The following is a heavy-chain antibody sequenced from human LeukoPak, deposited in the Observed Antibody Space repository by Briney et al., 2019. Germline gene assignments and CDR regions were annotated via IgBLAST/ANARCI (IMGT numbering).Heavy chain of an antibody. CDR1: GFTFSSYA. CDR3: AKDLRVDYYGSGSYSNGGYFDY. CDR2: ISGSGGST. Sequence: GGSLRLSCAASGFTFSSYAMSRVRQAPGKGLEWVSAISGSGGSTYYADSVKGRFTISRDNSKNTLYLQMNSLRAEDTAVYYCAKDLRVDYYGSGSYSNGGYFDYWGQGTLVTVSS. V-gene: IGHV3-23*01. J-gene: IGHJ4*02. D-gene: IGHD3-10*01.